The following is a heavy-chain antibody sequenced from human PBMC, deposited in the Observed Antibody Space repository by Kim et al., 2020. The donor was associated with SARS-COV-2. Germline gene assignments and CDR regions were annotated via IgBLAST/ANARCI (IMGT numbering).Heavy chain of an antibody. Sequence: GGSLRLSCAASGFTFSSYAMSWVRQAPGKGLEWVSSISGSGGSTYYADSVKGRFTISRDNSKNTLYLQMNSLRAEDTAVYYCAKAPLSGYYALRFDPWGQGTLVTVSS. D-gene: IGHD3-22*01. J-gene: IGHJ5*02. CDR2: ISGSGGST. CDR1: GFTFSSYA. CDR3: AKAPLSGYYALRFDP. V-gene: IGHV3-23*01.